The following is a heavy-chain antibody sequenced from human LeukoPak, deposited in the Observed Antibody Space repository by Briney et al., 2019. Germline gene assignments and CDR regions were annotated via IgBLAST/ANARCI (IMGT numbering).Heavy chain of an antibody. CDR3: ARDSSGYYYPDAFDI. CDR2: IKQDGGKK. CDR1: GFTFSSYW. D-gene: IGHD3-22*01. J-gene: IGHJ3*02. Sequence: PGGSQRLSCAASGFTFSSYWMSWVRQAPGKGLEWVANIKQDGGKKYYVDSVKGRFTISRDNAKNSLYLQMNSLRAEDTAVYYCARDSSGYYYPDAFDIWGQGTMVTVSS. V-gene: IGHV3-7*04.